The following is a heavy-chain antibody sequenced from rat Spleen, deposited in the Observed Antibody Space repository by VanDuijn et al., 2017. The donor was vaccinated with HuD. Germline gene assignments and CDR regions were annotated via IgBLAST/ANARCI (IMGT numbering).Heavy chain of an antibody. V-gene: IGHV5-46*01. J-gene: IGHJ3*01. CDR3: SRNNYGGYSELGWFAY. CDR1: GFTFSNFP. Sequence: EVQLVESGGDLVQPGRSVRLSCAASGFTFSNFPMAWVRQAPTKGLEWVATISYDGRGTYYRDSVKGRFTISRDNAKSTLYLQMDSLRSEDTATYYCSRNNYGGYSELGWFAYWGQGTLVTVSS. CDR2: ISYDGRGT. D-gene: IGHD1-11*01.